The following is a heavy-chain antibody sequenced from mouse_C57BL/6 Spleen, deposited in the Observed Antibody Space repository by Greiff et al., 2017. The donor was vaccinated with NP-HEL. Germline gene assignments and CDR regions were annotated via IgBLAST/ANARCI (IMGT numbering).Heavy chain of an antibody. J-gene: IGHJ4*01. D-gene: IGHD2-3*01. Sequence: DVKLQESGPGLVKPSQSLSLTCSVTGYSITSGYYWNWIRQFPGNKLEWMGYISYDGSNNYNPSLKNRISITRDTSKNQFFLKLNSVTTEDTATYYCAREDGYNYAMDYWGQGTSVTVSS. CDR1: GYSITSGYY. CDR2: ISYDGSN. CDR3: AREDGYNYAMDY. V-gene: IGHV3-6*01.